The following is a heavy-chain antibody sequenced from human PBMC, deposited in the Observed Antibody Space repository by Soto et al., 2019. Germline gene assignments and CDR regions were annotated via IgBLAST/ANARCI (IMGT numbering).Heavy chain of an antibody. CDR3: ARSYYDILTGPTHNTGYYFDY. CDR2: IYWDDDK. J-gene: IGHJ4*02. V-gene: IGHV2-5*02. Sequence: QITLKESGPPLVKPTQTLTLTCTFSGFSLSTSGVGVGWIRQPPGKALEWLALIYWDDDKRYSPSLKSRLTITKDTSKNQVVLTMTNMDPVDTAAYYCARSYYDILTGPTHNTGYYFDYWGQGTLVTVSS. D-gene: IGHD3-9*01. CDR1: GFSLSTSGVG.